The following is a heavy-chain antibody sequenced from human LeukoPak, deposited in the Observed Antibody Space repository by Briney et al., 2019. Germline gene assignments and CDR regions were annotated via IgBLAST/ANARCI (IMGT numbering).Heavy chain of an antibody. CDR1: GVTLSSYD. CDR3: AKGGDPTVVSPLDY. CDR2: ISASGGST. Sequence: GGSLRLSCAASGVTLSSYDMNWVRQAPGKGLEWVSTISASGGSTYYADSVKGRFTISRDTSKNTLFLQMNSLRAEDTAAYYCAKGGDPTVVSPLDYWGQGTLVTVSS. V-gene: IGHV3-23*01. J-gene: IGHJ4*02. D-gene: IGHD4-23*01.